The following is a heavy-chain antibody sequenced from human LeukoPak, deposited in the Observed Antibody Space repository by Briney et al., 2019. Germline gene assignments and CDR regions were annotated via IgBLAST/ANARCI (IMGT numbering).Heavy chain of an antibody. CDR2: IYHSGST. J-gene: IGHJ4*02. V-gene: IGHV4-4*02. CDR1: GGSVSSSNW. Sequence: SETLSLTCAVSGGSVSSSNWWSWVRQPPGKGLEWIGEIYHSGSTNYNPSLKSRVTISLDRSKNQFSLKLSSVTAADTAVYYCARVSGYTYGYGPDYWGQGTLVTVSS. D-gene: IGHD5-18*01. CDR3: ARVSGYTYGYGPDY.